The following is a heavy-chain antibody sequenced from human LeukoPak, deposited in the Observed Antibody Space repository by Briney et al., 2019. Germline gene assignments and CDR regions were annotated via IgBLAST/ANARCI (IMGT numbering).Heavy chain of an antibody. CDR2: ITISSNFI. J-gene: IGHJ6*02. D-gene: IGHD3-9*01. CDR1: GFSLSSYS. Sequence: PGGSLRLSCAASGFSLSSYSMNWVRQAPGKGLEWVSSITISSNFIYYADSVKGRFTISRDNAKSSLFLQMNSLRAEDTAVYFCARDGHGNGFLTGYSYFGMDVWGQGTTVTVSS. CDR3: ARDGHGNGFLTGYSYFGMDV. V-gene: IGHV3-21*01.